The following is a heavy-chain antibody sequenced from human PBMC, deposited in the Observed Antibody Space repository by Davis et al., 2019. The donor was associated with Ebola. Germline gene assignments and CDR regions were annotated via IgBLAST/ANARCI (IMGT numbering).Heavy chain of an antibody. CDR3: AEGHSSAFDL. CDR2: ISSSGSYI. Sequence: PGGSLRLSCAASGFTFSSYTMNWVRQAPGKGLEWVSSISSSGSYIYYADSVKGRFTISRDNAENSLYLQMNSLRAEDTAVYYCAEGHSSAFDLWGQGTMVIVSS. J-gene: IGHJ3*01. V-gene: IGHV3-21*01. CDR1: GFTFSSYT.